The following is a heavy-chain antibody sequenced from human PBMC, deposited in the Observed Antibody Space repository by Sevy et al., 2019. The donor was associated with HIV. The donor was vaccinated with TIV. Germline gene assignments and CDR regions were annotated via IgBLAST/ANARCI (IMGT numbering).Heavy chain of an antibody. CDR3: ARLSRYSSSWSYFDY. CDR2: ISSSTSTI. J-gene: IGHJ4*02. Sequence: GGSLRLSCTASAFTLSSYSMNWVRQAPGKGLEWVSYISSSTSTIYYANSVKGRFTISRDNAKNSLYLQMNSLRAEDTAVYYCARLSRYSSSWSYFDYWGQGTLVTVSS. CDR1: AFTLSSYS. V-gene: IGHV3-48*01. D-gene: IGHD6-13*01.